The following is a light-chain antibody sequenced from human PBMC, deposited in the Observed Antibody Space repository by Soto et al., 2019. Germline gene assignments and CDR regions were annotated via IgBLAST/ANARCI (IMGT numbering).Light chain of an antibody. V-gene: IGKV1-5*01. CDR3: QQYNRYRT. J-gene: IGKJ1*01. CDR2: DAS. CDR1: QSISSW. Sequence: DIQMTQSPSTLSASVGDRVTITCRASQSISSWLAWYQQKPGKAPKLLIFDASSLESGVPSRFSGSGSGTEFILTINSLQPDDFATYYCQQYNRYRTFGQGTKVDIK.